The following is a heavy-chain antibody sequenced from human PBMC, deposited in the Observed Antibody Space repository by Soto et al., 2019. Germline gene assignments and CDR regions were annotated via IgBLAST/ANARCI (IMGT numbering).Heavy chain of an antibody. CDR2: IYYSGST. V-gene: IGHV4-31*03. J-gene: IGHJ4*02. CDR3: AMGPVTEPFDY. CDR1: GGSISSGGYY. D-gene: IGHD2-21*02. Sequence: QVQLQESGPGLVKPSQTLSLTCTVSGGSISSGGYYWSWIRQHPGKGREWIGYIYYSGSTYYNPSLKSRVPFSVETSKSQLSRKLSSVSAADTAVYYCAMGPVTEPFDYWGQGTLVTVSS.